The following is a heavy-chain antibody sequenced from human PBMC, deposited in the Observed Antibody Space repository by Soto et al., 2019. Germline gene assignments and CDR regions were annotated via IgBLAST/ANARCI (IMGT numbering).Heavy chain of an antibody. CDR2: RHYSGST. D-gene: IGHD1-26*01. CDR3: ARSSGTYPNWGNNFDY. CDR1: GGSISGYY. Sequence: PSETLSLTCTVSGGSISGYYWSWIRQPPGKGLEWMGHRHYSGSTNYNPSLKSRVTISVDTSKNQLSMKLTSVTAADTAVYYCARSSGTYPNWGNNFDYWGQGTLVTVSS. V-gene: IGHV4-59*01. J-gene: IGHJ4*02.